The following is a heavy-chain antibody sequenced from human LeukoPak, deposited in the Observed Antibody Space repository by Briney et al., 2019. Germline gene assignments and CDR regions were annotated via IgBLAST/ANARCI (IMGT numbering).Heavy chain of an antibody. CDR3: ARGYGYGPTGY. CDR2: IIPILGIA. CDR1: GGTFSSYA. Sequence: GSSVKVSCKASGGTFSSYAISWVRQAPGQGLEWMGRIIPILGIANYAQKFQGRVTITADKSTSTAYMELSSLRSEDTAVYYCARGYGYGPTGYWGQGTLVTVSS. V-gene: IGHV1-69*04. J-gene: IGHJ4*02. D-gene: IGHD5-18*01.